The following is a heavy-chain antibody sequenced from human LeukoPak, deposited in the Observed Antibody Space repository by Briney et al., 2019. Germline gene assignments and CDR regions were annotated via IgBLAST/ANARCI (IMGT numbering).Heavy chain of an antibody. D-gene: IGHD3-10*01. J-gene: IGHJ4*02. CDR1: NYTFTIYG. Sequence: ASVKVSCKASNYTFTIYGISWVRQAPGQGLEWMAWINAYNGDTNYAQKFQGRVTLTTDTSTSTAYMELRSLRSDDTAVYYCARDGSGVWFDYWGQGTLVTVSS. CDR2: INAYNGDT. CDR3: ARDGSGVWFDY. V-gene: IGHV1-18*01.